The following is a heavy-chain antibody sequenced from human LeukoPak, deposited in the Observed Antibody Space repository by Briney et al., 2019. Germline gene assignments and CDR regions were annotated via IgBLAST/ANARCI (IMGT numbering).Heavy chain of an antibody. V-gene: IGHV4-59*11. CDR1: VGSIISHY. CDR3: ATITSGSIFGYFDF. Sequence: SEALSLTFTVSVGSIISHYWSWIRQPPGKGLEWVGYMFDSVNTKDNPSLKSRLTLSTDTSKNQFSLRMSSVTAADTAVYYCATITSGSIFGYFDFWGQGTKVTVSS. CDR2: MFDSVNT. J-gene: IGHJ4*02. D-gene: IGHD5-18*01.